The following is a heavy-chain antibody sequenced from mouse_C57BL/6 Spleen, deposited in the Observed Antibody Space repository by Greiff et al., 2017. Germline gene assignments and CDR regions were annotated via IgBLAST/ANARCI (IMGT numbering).Heavy chain of an antibody. J-gene: IGHJ2*01. CDR3: AIAYYSNYVDY. CDR2: ISNGGGST. V-gene: IGHV5-12*01. CDR1: GFTFSDYY. Sequence: EVKLMESGGGLVPPGGSLKLSCAASGFTFSDYYMYWVRQTPEKRLEWVAYISNGGGSTYYPDTVKGRFTISRDNAKNTLYLQMSRLKSEDTAMYYCAIAYYSNYVDYWGQGTTLTVSS. D-gene: IGHD2-5*01.